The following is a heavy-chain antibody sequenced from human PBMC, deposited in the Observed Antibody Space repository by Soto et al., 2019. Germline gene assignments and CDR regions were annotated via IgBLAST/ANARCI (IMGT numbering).Heavy chain of an antibody. D-gene: IGHD6-19*01. V-gene: IGHV1-3*01. CDR1: GYTFTSYA. CDR2: INAGNGNT. Sequence: GPSVKVSCKASGYTFTSYAMHWVRQAPGQRLEWMGWINAGNGNTKYSQKFQGRVTITRDTSASTAYMELSSLRSEDTAMYYCARSPGIAVADYWGQGTLVTVSS. J-gene: IGHJ4*02. CDR3: ARSPGIAVADY.